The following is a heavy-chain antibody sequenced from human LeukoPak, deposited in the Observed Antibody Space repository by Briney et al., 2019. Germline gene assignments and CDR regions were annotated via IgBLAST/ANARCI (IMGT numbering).Heavy chain of an antibody. V-gene: IGHV3-48*03. Sequence: GGSLRLSCAASGFIFSSYEMNWVRQAPGKGLEWLSYISTSGSTIYYAHSVKGRFTISRDNAQNSLSLQMHSLRAEDTAVYYCARDVFCSSTSCYNDYWGQGTLVTVSS. CDR3: ARDVFCSSTSCYNDY. CDR1: GFIFSSYE. J-gene: IGHJ4*02. CDR2: ISTSGSTI. D-gene: IGHD2-2*02.